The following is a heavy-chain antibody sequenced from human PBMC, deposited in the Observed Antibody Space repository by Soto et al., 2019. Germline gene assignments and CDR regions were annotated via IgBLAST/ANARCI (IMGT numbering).Heavy chain of an antibody. V-gene: IGHV3-53*01. CDR3: ARGGLAAAGKYYYYYYYMDV. Sequence: GGSLRLSCAASGFTVSSNYMSWVRQAPGKGLEWVSVIYSGGSTYYADSVKGRFTISRDNSKNTLYLQMSSLRAEDTAVYYCARGGLAAAGKYYYYYYYMDVWGKGTTVTVSS. D-gene: IGHD6-13*01. CDR1: GFTVSSNY. J-gene: IGHJ6*03. CDR2: IYSGGST.